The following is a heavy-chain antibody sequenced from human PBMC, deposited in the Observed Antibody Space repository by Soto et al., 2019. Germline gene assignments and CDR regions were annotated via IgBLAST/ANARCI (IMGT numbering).Heavy chain of an antibody. Sequence: SETLSLTCTVSGGSMRNYFWTWIRQPPGKGLEWIGYIHYSGTTSFFPSYNPSLRSRVTISEDTSKNQFSLKLLSVTTADTAVDFCAAGEASSRNLAPYYLDFWGQGTLVTVSS. CDR3: AAGEASSRNLAPYYLDF. D-gene: IGHD6-13*01. CDR2: IHYSGTT. J-gene: IGHJ4*02. CDR1: GGSMRNYF. V-gene: IGHV4-59*01.